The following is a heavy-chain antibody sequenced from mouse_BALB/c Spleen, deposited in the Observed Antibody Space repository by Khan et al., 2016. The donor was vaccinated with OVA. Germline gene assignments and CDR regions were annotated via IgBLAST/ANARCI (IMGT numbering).Heavy chain of an antibody. D-gene: IGHD1-1*01. CDR2: ISPGSGTP. J-gene: IGHJ4*01. CDR1: GYTFTSYW. V-gene: IGHV1S41*01. CDR3: ARENYYGSSHYAMDY. Sequence: DLVKPGASVKLSCKASGYTFTSYWINWIKQRPGQGLEWIGRISPGSGTPYYNEMFKGKATLTVDTSYSTAYIQLSSLSSEDSAVYFCARENYYGSSHYAMDYWGQGTSVTVSS.